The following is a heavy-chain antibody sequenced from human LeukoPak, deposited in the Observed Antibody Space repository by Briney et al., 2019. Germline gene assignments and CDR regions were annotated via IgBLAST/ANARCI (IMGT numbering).Heavy chain of an antibody. J-gene: IGHJ6*02. V-gene: IGHV1-69*13. CDR2: IIPIFGTA. Sequence: SVKVSRKASGGTFSSYAISWVRQAPGQGLEWMGGIIPIFGTANYAQKFQGRVTITADESTSTAYMELSSLRSEDTAVYYCASVIVVVPAAISGGYYGMDVWGQGTTVTVSS. CDR3: ASVIVVVPAAISGGYYGMDV. D-gene: IGHD2-2*02. CDR1: GGTFSSYA.